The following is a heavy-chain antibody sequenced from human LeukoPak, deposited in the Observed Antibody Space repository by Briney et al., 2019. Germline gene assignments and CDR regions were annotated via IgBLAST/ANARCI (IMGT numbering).Heavy chain of an antibody. CDR1: GFTFTSYA. V-gene: IGHV3-66*01. Sequence: GGSLRLSCAASGFTFTSYAMHWVRQAPGKGLEWVSVIYSGGSTYYADSVKGRFTISRDNSKNTLYLQMNSLRAEDTAVYYCARGYGMDVWGQGTTVTVSS. CDR2: IYSGGST. CDR3: ARGYGMDV. J-gene: IGHJ6*02.